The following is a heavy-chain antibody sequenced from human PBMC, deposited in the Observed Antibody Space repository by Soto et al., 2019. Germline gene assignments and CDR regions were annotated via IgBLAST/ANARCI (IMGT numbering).Heavy chain of an antibody. D-gene: IGHD6-13*01. Sequence: SVKVSCKASGGTLSSYAISWVRQAPGQGLEWMGGIIPIFGTANYAQKFQGRVTITADTSTSTAYRELSSLRSEDTAVYYCARGYSSSWRGGYDAYDIWGQGTMVTVS. J-gene: IGHJ3*02. V-gene: IGHV1-69*06. CDR1: GGTLSSYA. CDR3: ARGYSSSWRGGYDAYDI. CDR2: IIPIFGTA.